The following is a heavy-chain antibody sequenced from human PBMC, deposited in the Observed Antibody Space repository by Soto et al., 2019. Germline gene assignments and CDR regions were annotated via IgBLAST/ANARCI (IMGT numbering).Heavy chain of an antibody. CDR3: ARVPDY. CDR2: IYHSVST. Sequence: QLQLQESGSGLVKPSQTLSLTCAVSGGSISSGGYSWSWIRQPPGQGLEWIAYIYHSVSTYYNPSLNSRVTLSVDRSKNQFSLKLSSVTAADPAVYYCARVPDYWGQGTLVTVSS. CDR1: GGSISSGGYS. V-gene: IGHV4-30-2*01. J-gene: IGHJ4*02.